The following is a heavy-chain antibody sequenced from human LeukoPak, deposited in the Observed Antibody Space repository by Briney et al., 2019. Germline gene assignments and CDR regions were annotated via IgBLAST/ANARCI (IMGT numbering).Heavy chain of an antibody. CDR1: GFTFSSYA. D-gene: IGHD5-18*01. J-gene: IGHJ4*02. Sequence: GGSLRLSCAASGFTFSSYAMSWVRQAPGKGLEWVSIISDSGGSTYYADSVKGRFTISRDNAKNSLYLQMNSLRAEDAAVYYCARELQVWSPDFDYWGQGTLVTVSS. V-gene: IGHV3-23*01. CDR2: ISDSGGST. CDR3: ARELQVWSPDFDY.